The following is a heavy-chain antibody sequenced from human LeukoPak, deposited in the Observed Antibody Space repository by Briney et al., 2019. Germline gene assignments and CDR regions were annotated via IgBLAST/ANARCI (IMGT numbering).Heavy chain of an antibody. CDR3: ARDGLAYCGGDCYRDNWFDP. CDR2: IYYSGST. V-gene: IGHV4-59*01. CDR1: GGSISSYY. Sequence: SETLCLTCTVSGGSISSYYWSWIRQPPGRGLEWIGYIYYSGSTNYNPSLKSRVTISVDTSKNQFSPKLSSVTAADTAVYYCARDGLAYCGGDCYRDNWFDPWGQGTLVTASS. D-gene: IGHD2-21*02. J-gene: IGHJ5*02.